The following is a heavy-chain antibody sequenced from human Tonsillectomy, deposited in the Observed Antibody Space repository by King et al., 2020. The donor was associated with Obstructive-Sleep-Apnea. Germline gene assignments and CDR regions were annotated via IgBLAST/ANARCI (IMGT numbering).Heavy chain of an antibody. CDR3: ARVEGSDFWSGDNWFDH. V-gene: IGHV3-11*06. CDR1: GFILSDYY. D-gene: IGHD3-3*01. Sequence: VQLVESGGGLVKPGGSLRLSCAASGFILSDYYMSWIRQAPGKGLEWISYISTSSTYTNYADSVMGRFTISRDDAKNSLYLQMNSLRAEDTAVYYCARVEGSDFWSGDNWFDHWGQGTLVTVSS. J-gene: IGHJ5*02. CDR2: ISTSSTYT.